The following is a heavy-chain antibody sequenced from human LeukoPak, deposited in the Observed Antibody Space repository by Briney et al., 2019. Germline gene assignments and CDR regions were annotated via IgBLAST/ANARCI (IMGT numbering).Heavy chain of an antibody. CDR2: MNPDSGNS. CDR1: GYTFTNFD. D-gene: IGHD3-10*01. J-gene: IGHJ4*02. CDR3: ARGRLVRGDYLDY. Sequence: ASVKVSCKASGYTFTNFDISWVRQAPGQGLEWLGWMNPDSGNSGSAHTFQGRVTMTRDTSTSTAYIELTSLRSDDTAVYFCARGRLVRGDYLDYWGQGALVTVSS. V-gene: IGHV1-8*01.